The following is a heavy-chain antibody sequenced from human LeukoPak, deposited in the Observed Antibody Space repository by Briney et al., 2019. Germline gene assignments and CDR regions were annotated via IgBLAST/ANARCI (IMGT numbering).Heavy chain of an antibody. Sequence: GGSLRLSCVASGFSFSIYWMSWIRQPPGKGLEWVANIMHDGSEKNYVDSVKGRFTISRDNTKNSLYLQMNSLRVEDTAVYYCARVGTAEGTLEDYWGQGTLVTVSS. J-gene: IGHJ4*02. CDR2: IMHDGSEK. CDR3: ARVGTAEGTLEDY. D-gene: IGHD6-13*01. CDR1: GFSFSIYW. V-gene: IGHV3-7*01.